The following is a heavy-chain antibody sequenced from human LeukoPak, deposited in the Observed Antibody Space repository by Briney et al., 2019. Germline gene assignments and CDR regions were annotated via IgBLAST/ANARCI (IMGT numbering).Heavy chain of an antibody. V-gene: IGHV4-31*03. D-gene: IGHD2-15*01. CDR3: ARDRGGRSGLDD. J-gene: IGHJ4*02. CDR1: GGSISSGVYY. Sequence: SQTLSLTCTVSGGSISSGVYYWSWIRQHPGKGLEWIGYIYYSGSTYSNPSLKSRLTMSVDISKNQFSLKLSSVTAADTAVYYCARDRGGRSGLDDWGQGTLVTV. CDR2: IYYSGST.